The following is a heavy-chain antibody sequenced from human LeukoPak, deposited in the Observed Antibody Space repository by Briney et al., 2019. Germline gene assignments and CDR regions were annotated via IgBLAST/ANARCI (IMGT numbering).Heavy chain of an antibody. CDR3: AKTGSLFGHFIYH. CDR1: ADSMNNYY. Sequence: SGTLSLTCSDFADSMNNYYLNWIRQPPGKGLEWIGFVHHSGTTNYNPSLKSRVTILIETSKNEFSLRLASVTTTDTAVYYCAKTGSLFGHFIYHWGQGIPVSVSS. J-gene: IGHJ5*02. V-gene: IGHV4-59*01. CDR2: VHHSGTT. D-gene: IGHD3-16*01.